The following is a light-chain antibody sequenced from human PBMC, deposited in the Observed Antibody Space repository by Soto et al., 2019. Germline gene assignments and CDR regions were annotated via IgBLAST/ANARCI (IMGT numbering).Light chain of an antibody. CDR3: QKRTNWSWT. Sequence: EIVLTQSPATLSLSPGERATLSCRASQNVRFYLAWYQQKPGQTPRLLIYDASKRASGIPARFRGSGYGTDFSLTISSLEPEDFAVYYCQKRTNWSWTFGRGTKVEVK. J-gene: IGKJ1*01. CDR1: QNVRFY. CDR2: DAS. V-gene: IGKV3-11*01.